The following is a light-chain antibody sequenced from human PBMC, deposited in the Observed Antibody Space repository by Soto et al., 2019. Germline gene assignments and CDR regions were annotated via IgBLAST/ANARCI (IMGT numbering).Light chain of an antibody. Sequence: QSALTQPASGSGAPGQSITISCPGTSSDVGSYNLVSWYQQHPGKAPKLMIYEGSKRPSGVSNRFSGSKCGNTASLTISGVQAEDEAHDQGCASAGRSFFGTGP. V-gene: IGLV2-23*01. CDR3: CASAGRSF. CDR1: SSDVGSYNL. J-gene: IGLJ1*01. CDR2: EGS.